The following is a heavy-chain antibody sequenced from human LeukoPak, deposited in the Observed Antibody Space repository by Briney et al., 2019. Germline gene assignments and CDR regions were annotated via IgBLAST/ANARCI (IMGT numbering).Heavy chain of an antibody. V-gene: IGHV3-21*01. CDR3: GRAFPPLRTSSAGDL. Sequence: PGGSLRLSCSASGFSFSYYDMNWLRQAPGKGLEWVAAISGLSSHIYYGDSVKGRFTISRDNAKNSLYLQMDSLGVEHTAVYYCGRAFPPLRTSSAGDLWGQGTLVIVSS. D-gene: IGHD3-16*01. CDR2: ISGLSSHI. CDR1: GFSFSYYD. J-gene: IGHJ1*01.